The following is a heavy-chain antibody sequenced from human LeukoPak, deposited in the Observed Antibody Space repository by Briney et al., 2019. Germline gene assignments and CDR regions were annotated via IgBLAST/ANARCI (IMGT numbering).Heavy chain of an antibody. D-gene: IGHD3-10*01. V-gene: IGHV4-39*01. CDR3: ARHRRVTMVRGVGIMDV. CDR1: GGSISSSSYY. J-gene: IGHJ6*02. Sequence: PSETLSLTCTVSGGSISSSSYYWGWIRQPPGKGLEWIGSIYYSGSTYYNPSLKSRVTISVDTSKNQFSLKLSSVTAADTAVYYCARHRRVTMVRGVGIMDVWAKGPRSPSP. CDR2: IYYSGST.